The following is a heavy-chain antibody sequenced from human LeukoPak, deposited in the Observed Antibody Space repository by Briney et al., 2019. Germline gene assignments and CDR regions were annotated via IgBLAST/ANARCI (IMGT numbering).Heavy chain of an antibody. J-gene: IGHJ4*02. D-gene: IGHD2/OR15-2a*01. CDR2: PCRGGSA. CDR1: DYSLSNGGY. V-gene: IGHV4-38-2*01. CDR3: VGTLISISHPEFVDY. Sequence: SETLCLTCAASDYSLSNGGYWGCIRQPPGKVLEVIGRPCRGGSAYYTPSVNSRFTISLDTSKNQFSLKLTSVTAADTAMYFCVGTLISISHPEFVDYWGQGTLVTVSS.